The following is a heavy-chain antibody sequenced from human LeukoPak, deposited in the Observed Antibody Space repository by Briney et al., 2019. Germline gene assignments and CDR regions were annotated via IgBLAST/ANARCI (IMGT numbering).Heavy chain of an antibody. CDR3: ARDRGIMLTFGGVVAKGAHY. J-gene: IGHJ4*02. Sequence: SETLSLTCTVSGGSISSGSYYWSWIRQPAGKGLEWIGRSYTSGSTNYNPSLKSRVTISVDTSKNQFSLKLSSVTAADTAVYYCARDRGIMLTFGGVVAKGAHYWGQGTLVTVSS. CDR1: GGSISSGSYY. V-gene: IGHV4-61*02. CDR2: SYTSGST. D-gene: IGHD3-16*02.